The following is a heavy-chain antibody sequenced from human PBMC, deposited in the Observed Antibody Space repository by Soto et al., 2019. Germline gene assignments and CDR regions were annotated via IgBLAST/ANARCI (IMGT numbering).Heavy chain of an antibody. CDR2: MNPNSGNT. V-gene: IGHV1-8*01. Sequence: QVQLVQSGAEVKKPGASVKVSCKASGYTFTSYDINWVRQATGQGLEWMGWMNPNSGNTGYAQKFQGRVTMTRNTSISTAYMELSSLRSEDTAVYYCARGVGDDYIWWSLVRFDPWGQGTLVTVSS. J-gene: IGHJ5*02. CDR1: GYTFTSYD. CDR3: ARGVGDDYIWWSLVRFDP. D-gene: IGHD3-16*01.